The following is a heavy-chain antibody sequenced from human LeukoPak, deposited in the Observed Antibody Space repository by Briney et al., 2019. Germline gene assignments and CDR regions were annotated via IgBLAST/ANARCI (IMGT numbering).Heavy chain of an antibody. J-gene: IGHJ4*02. CDR3: ARSHVAGFDY. D-gene: IGHD3-16*01. Sequence: GGSLRLSCAASGFTFSSYNVNWVRQAPGKGLEWVSYISGSGSNTFSADSVKGRFTISRDNARNSLYLQMNSLRDEDTAVYYCARSHVAGFDYWGQGTLVTVSS. CDR2: ISGSGSNT. CDR1: GFTFSSYN. V-gene: IGHV3-48*02.